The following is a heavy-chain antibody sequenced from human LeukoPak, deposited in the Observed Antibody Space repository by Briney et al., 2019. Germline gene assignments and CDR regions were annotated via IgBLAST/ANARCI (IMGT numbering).Heavy chain of an antibody. V-gene: IGHV4-30-4*01. CDR3: ARDSSGEEFDP. D-gene: IGHD3-22*01. J-gene: IGHJ5*02. Sequence: SETLSLTCTVSGGSISSGDYYWSWIRQPPGKGLEWIGYIYYSGSTYYNPSLKSRVTISVDTSKNQFSLKLSSVTAAGTAVYYCARDSSGEEFDPWGQGTLVTVSS. CDR2: IYYSGST. CDR1: GGSISSGDYY.